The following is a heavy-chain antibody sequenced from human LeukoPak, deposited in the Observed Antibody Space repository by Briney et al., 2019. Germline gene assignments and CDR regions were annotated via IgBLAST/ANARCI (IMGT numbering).Heavy chain of an antibody. J-gene: IGHJ4*02. CDR3: ARGLVEMATIYFDY. Sequence: GGPLRLSCAASGFTVSSHYMSWVRQAPGKGLEWVSVIYSDGSIYYADSVRGRFTISRDNSRNTLYLQMNNLRAEDTAVYYCARGLVEMATIYFDYWGQGTLVTVSS. D-gene: IGHD5-24*01. CDR2: IYSDGSI. CDR1: GFTVSSHY. V-gene: IGHV3-53*01.